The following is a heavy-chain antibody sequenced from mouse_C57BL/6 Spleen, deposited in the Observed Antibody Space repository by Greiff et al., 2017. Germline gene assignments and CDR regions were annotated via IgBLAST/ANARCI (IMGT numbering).Heavy chain of an antibody. V-gene: IGHV1-42*01. CDR1: GYSFTGYY. Sequence: EVQLQQSGPELVKPGASVKISCKASGYSFTGYYMNWVKQSPEKSLEWIGEINPSTGGTTYNQKFKAKATLTVDKSSSTAYMQLKSLTSEDSAVYYCASLLHWYFDVWGTGTTVTVSS. D-gene: IGHD2-10*01. CDR2: INPSTGGT. J-gene: IGHJ1*03. CDR3: ASLLHWYFDV.